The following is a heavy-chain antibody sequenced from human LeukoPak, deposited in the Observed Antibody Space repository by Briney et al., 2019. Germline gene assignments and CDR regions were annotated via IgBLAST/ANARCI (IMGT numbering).Heavy chain of an antibody. CDR1: GFAFSSYG. D-gene: IGHD5-18*01. CDR3: ARDLWRGGYSYGSPFDY. CDR2: IRNDESNK. J-gene: IGHJ4*02. V-gene: IGHV3-30*02. Sequence: GGSLRLSCAASGFAFSSYGMHWVRQAPGKGPEWVTFIRNDESNKYYADSVKGRFTISRDNSKNTLYLQMNSLRAEDTAVYYCARDLWRGGYSYGSPFDYWGQGTLVTVSS.